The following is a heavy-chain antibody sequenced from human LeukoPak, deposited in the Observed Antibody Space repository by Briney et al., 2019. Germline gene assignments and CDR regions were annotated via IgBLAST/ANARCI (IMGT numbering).Heavy chain of an antibody. Sequence: GGSLRLACAASGFTVTTKSMAWVRQAPGRGLEWVSVFYSPGSTYYADSVHGRFTISRDNSLNTLFLQMNSLRVEDTAVYYCASARESCIGSTCYEYFHHWGQGTPLTVSS. CDR2: FYSPGST. CDR3: ASARESCIGSTCYEYFHH. J-gene: IGHJ1*01. D-gene: IGHD2-2*01. V-gene: IGHV3-53*01. CDR1: GFTVTTKS.